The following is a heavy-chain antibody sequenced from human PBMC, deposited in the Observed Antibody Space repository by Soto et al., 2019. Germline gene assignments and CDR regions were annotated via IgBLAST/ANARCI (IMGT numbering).Heavy chain of an antibody. CDR1: GFSLSTSGVG. CDR3: ANKLGEILCL. D-gene: IGHD3-16*01. CDR2: IYWDDDK. Sequence: QITLKESGPALVKPTQTLTLTCTFSGFSLSTSGVGVGWIRQPPGKALEWLAFIYWDDDKRYSPSLMSRLNITKDPHKNPVVPTKTHNEPGDTANNFCANKLGEILCLRGQGTLV. J-gene: IGHJ4*02. V-gene: IGHV2-5*02.